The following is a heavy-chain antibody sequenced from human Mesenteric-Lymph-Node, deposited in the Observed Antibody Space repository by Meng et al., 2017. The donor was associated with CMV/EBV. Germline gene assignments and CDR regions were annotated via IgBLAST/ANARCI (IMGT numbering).Heavy chain of an antibody. Sequence: SGFTFSDYYMRWIRQAPGKGLEWVSYISSSSSYTNYADSVKGRFTISRDNAKNSLYLQMNSLRAEDTAVYYCARLTMVRGVMSAFDIWGQGTMVTVSS. D-gene: IGHD3-10*01. V-gene: IGHV3-11*06. CDR1: GFTFSDYY. CDR3: ARLTMVRGVMSAFDI. CDR2: ISSSSSYT. J-gene: IGHJ3*02.